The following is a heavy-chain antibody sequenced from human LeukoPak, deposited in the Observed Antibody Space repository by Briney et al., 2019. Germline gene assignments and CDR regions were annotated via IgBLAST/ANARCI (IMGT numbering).Heavy chain of an antibody. V-gene: IGHV4-59*01. D-gene: IGHD3-22*01. CDR2: IYYSGST. CDR1: GGSISSYY. CDR3: ATKYYYDSSGYSDAFDI. J-gene: IGHJ3*02. Sequence: PSETLSLTCTVSGGSISSYYWSWIRQPPGKGLEWIGYIYYSGSTNYTPSLKSRVTISVDTSKNQFSLKLSSVTAADTAVYYCATKYYYDSSGYSDAFDIWGQGTMVTVSS.